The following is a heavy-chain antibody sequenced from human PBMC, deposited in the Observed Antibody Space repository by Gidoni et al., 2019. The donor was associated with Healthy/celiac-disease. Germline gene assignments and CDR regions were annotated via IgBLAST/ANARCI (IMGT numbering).Heavy chain of an antibody. Sequence: EVQLLESGGGLVQPGGSLRLSCAASGFTFSSYAMSWVRQAPGQGLEWVSAISGSGGSTYYADSVKGRFTISRDNSKNTLYLQMNSLRAEDTAVYYCAKDYLRFRWELDWYFDLWGRGTLVTVSS. V-gene: IGHV3-23*01. CDR2: ISGSGGST. CDR3: AKDYLRFRWELDWYFDL. CDR1: GFTFSSYA. D-gene: IGHD3-3*01. J-gene: IGHJ2*01.